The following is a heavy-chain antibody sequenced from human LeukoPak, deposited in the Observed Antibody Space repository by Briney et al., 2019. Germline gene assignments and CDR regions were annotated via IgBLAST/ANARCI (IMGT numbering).Heavy chain of an antibody. J-gene: IGHJ4*02. Sequence: GGSLRLSCAASGFTFSSYSMSWVRQAPGKGLEWVSDINRDGGSTYYVDSVKGRFTISRDNSKNTLYLQMNSLRAEDTAVYYVAKASAMIVSVGKHFDYWGQGTLVTVSS. D-gene: IGHD3-22*01. CDR2: INRDGGST. V-gene: IGHV3-23*01. CDR3: AKASAMIVSVGKHFDY. CDR1: GFTFSSYS.